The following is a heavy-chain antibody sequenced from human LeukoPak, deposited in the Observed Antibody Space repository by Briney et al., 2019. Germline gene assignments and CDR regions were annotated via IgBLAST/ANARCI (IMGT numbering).Heavy chain of an antibody. CDR2: ISSSSSYI. CDR3: VRGRIAAAITFDY. D-gene: IGHD6-13*01. CDR1: GFTFSSYS. J-gene: IGHJ4*02. Sequence: GGSLRLSCAASGFTFSSYSMNWVRQAPGKGLEWVSSISSSSSYIYYADSVKGRFTISRDNAKNSLYLQMNSLRAEDTAVYYCVRGRIAAAITFDYWGQGTLVTVSS. V-gene: IGHV3-21*01.